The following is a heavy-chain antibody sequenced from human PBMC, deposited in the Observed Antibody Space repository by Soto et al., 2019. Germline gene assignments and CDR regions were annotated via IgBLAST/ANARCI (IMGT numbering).Heavy chain of an antibody. CDR3: ATYYYANSIPQDS. V-gene: IGHV1-46*03. D-gene: IGHD3-22*01. CDR1: GYTFTNYY. Sequence: QVQLVQSGAEVRKPGASVNISCKASGYTFTNYYLHWVRQAPGQGLEWMGLIHPGDGSTRYTQKFQGRFTLTRDTSTGTVSMELSSLRSDDTATYYCATYYYANSIPQDSWGQGTLVTVSS. J-gene: IGHJ4*02. CDR2: IHPGDGST.